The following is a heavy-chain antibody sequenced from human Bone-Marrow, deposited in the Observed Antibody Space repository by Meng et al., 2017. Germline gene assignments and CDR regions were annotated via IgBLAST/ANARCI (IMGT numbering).Heavy chain of an antibody. V-gene: IGHV3-23*01. J-gene: IGHJ4*02. Sequence: GGSLRLSCAASGFTFSSYAMSWVRQAPGKGLEWVSDISGSGGNTYYADSVKGRFTNSRDNSKNTLYMQMNSLRAEDTAVYYCAKDLLLRNAYCGSDCHEDGSIDYWGQGTLVTVSS. CDR3: AKDLLLRNAYCGSDCHEDGSIDY. CDR2: ISGSGGNT. D-gene: IGHD2-21*02. CDR1: GFTFSSYA.